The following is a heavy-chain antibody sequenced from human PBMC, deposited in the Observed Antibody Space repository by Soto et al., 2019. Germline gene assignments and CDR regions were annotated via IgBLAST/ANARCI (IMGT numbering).Heavy chain of an antibody. D-gene: IGHD4-17*01. J-gene: IGHJ4*02. CDR1: GGTFSSYA. CDR2: IIPIFGTA. Sequence: QVQLVQSGAEVKKPGSSVKVSCKASGGTFSSYAVSWVRQAPGQGLEWMGGIIPIFGTANYAQKFQGRVTITADESTSTAYMELSSLRSEDTAVYYCARDGGYYGGNSGDFDYWGQGTLVTVSS. CDR3: ARDGGYYGGNSGDFDY. V-gene: IGHV1-69*01.